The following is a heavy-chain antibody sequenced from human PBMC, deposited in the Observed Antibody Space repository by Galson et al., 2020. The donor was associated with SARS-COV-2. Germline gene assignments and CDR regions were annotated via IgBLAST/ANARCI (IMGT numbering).Heavy chain of an antibody. CDR3: AKARVSSRVKWFDL. CDR1: GFTFSSYA. J-gene: IGHJ5*02. Sequence: TGGSLRLSCAASGFTFSSYAMTWVRQAPGRGPEWVSTITTSATSTYYADSVKGRFTISRDNSKNTLNLQMNSLRAEDTAVYYCAKARVSSRVKWFDLWGHGTLVTVSS. V-gene: IGHV3-23*01. CDR2: ITTSATST. D-gene: IGHD6-6*01.